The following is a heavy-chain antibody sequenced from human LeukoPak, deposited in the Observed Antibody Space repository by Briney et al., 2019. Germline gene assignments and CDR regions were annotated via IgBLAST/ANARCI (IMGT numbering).Heavy chain of an antibody. CDR3: ARVPTVGSGGYQFDY. CDR2: TSSRGSTI. CDR1: GFTFSSYE. Sequence: QPGGSLLLSCAASGFTFSSYEMNWVRQAPGKGLEWVSYTSSRGSTIYYADSVKGRFTISRDNAKKSLYLQMNSLRAEDTAVYYCARVPTVGSGGYQFDYWGQGTLVTVSS. D-gene: IGHD2-15*01. J-gene: IGHJ4*02. V-gene: IGHV3-48*03.